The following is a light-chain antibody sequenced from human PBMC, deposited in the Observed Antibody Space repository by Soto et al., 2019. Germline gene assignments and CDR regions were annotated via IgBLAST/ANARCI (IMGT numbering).Light chain of an antibody. Sequence: EIVLTQSPGTLSLSPGEGATLSCRASQSVGSNYLAWFQQKPGQSPRLLIFAASKRVAGIPDRSSGSGSGSDFSLTISRLEPEDSAVYYCQQYGTSPWTFGQGTKVEIK. V-gene: IGKV3-20*01. CDR1: QSVGSNY. CDR2: AAS. CDR3: QQYGTSPWT. J-gene: IGKJ1*01.